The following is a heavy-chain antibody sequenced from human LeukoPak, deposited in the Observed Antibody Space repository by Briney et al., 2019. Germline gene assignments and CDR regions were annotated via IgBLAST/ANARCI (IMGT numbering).Heavy chain of an antibody. CDR1: GFTFSTYT. D-gene: IGHD2-2*03. V-gene: IGHV3-21*01. CDR3: AREAGYCSSTSCEEDYYYFYMDV. J-gene: IGHJ6*03. CDR2: ITGSSTYS. Sequence: GGSLRLSWAASGFTFSTYTINWVRQAPGKGLEWVPSITGSSTYSFYVDSVKGRFTVSRDNAKNSLFLQMNSLRAEETAVYYCAREAGYCSSTSCEEDYYYFYMDVWGKGTTVTVSS.